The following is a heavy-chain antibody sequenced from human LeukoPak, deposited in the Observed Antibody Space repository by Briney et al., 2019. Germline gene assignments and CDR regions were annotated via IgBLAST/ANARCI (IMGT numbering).Heavy chain of an antibody. Sequence: PGRSLRLSCVASGFTFSSYAMHWVRQAPGKGLEWVALMWSGGSNKHYADSVKGRFTISRDNSKNTLFLQMNGLRDEDTAVYYCARYCSGGSCYSGMDVWGHGTTVTVSS. CDR1: GFTFSSYA. CDR2: MWSGGSNK. CDR3: ARYCSGGSCYSGMDV. D-gene: IGHD2-15*01. V-gene: IGHV3-33*01. J-gene: IGHJ6*02.